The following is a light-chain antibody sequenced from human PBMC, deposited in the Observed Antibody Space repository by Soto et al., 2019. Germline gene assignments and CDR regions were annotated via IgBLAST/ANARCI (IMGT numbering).Light chain of an antibody. CDR2: EVS. V-gene: IGLV2-14*01. CDR3: SSYRSSSPLV. Sequence: QSVLTQPASVSGSPGQSITISCTGTSSDVGGYNYVSWYQQHPGKVPKLMIYEVSNRPSGVSNRFSGSKSGNTASLTISGLQAEDEADYYCSSYRSSSPLVFGTGTKLTVL. J-gene: IGLJ1*01. CDR1: SSDVGGYNY.